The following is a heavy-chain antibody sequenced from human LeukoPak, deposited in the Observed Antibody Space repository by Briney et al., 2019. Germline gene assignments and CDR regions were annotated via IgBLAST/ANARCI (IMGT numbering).Heavy chain of an antibody. CDR2: IYYSGST. CDR3: ARDRGAAAGIDY. V-gene: IGHV4-61*01. D-gene: IGHD6-13*01. J-gene: IGHJ4*02. CDR1: GGSVSSGSSY. Sequence: SETLSLTCTVSGGSVSSGSSYWSWIRQPPGKGLEWIGYIYYSGSTNYNPSLKSRVTISVDTSKNQFSLKLSSVTAADTAVYYCARDRGAAAGIDYWGQGTLVTVSS.